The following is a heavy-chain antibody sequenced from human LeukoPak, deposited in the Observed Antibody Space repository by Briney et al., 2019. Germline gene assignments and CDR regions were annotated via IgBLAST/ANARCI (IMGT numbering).Heavy chain of an antibody. CDR3: AELGITMIGGV. V-gene: IGHV3-11*04. Sequence: GGSLRLSCAASGFTFSDYYMSWIRQAPGKGLEWVSYISSGSTIYYSDSVKGRFTISRDNAKNSLYLQMNSLRAEDTAVYYCAELGITMIGGVWGKGTTVTISS. CDR1: GFTFSDYY. J-gene: IGHJ6*04. CDR2: ISSGSTI. D-gene: IGHD3-10*02.